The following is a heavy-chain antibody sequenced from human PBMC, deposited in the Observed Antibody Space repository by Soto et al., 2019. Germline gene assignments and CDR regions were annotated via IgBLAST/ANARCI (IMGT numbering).Heavy chain of an antibody. J-gene: IGHJ5*02. D-gene: IGHD3-22*01. CDR3: ARDRSYYYDSSGYYEAPWFDP. CDR2: INAGNGNT. Sequence: LVKVSCKASGYTFTSYTMHWVRQAPGQRLGWMGWINAGNGNTKYSQKLQGRVTITRDTSASTAYMELSSLRSEDTAVYYCARDRSYYYDSSGYYEAPWFDPWGQGTLVTVSS. CDR1: GYTFTSYT. V-gene: IGHV1-3*01.